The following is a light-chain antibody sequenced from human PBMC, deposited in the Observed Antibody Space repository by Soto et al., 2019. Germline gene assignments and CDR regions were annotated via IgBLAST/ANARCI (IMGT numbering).Light chain of an antibody. CDR2: GAS. Sequence: EIVMTQSPSTLSVSTGERVILSCRVSRGVSSDLAWYQQKPGQAPRLLIYGASTRATGIPARFSGSGSGTEFTLTISSLQSEDFAVYYCQQYNNWPPLTFGGRTKVDI. J-gene: IGKJ4*01. CDR3: QQYNNWPPLT. CDR1: RGVSSD. V-gene: IGKV3-15*01.